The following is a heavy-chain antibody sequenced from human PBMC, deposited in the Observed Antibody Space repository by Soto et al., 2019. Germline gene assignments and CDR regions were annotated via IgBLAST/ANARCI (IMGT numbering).Heavy chain of an antibody. D-gene: IGHD5-18*01. Sequence: SGGSLRLSCAASGFTFSSYGMHWVRQAPGKGLEWVAVIWYDGSNKYYADSVKGRFTISRDNSKNTLYLQMNSLRAEDTAVYYCASEGSRYSYGYDAFDIWGQGTMVTVSS. CDR1: GFTFSSYG. CDR3: ASEGSRYSYGYDAFDI. V-gene: IGHV3-33*01. J-gene: IGHJ3*02. CDR2: IWYDGSNK.